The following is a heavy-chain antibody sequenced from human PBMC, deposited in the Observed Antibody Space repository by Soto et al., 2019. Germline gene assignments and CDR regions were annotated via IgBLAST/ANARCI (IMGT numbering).Heavy chain of an antibody. CDR1: GYTFTSYE. CDR3: ARGFAGVLRVYAHNWFDP. V-gene: IGHV1-8*01. D-gene: IGHD2-8*01. Sequence: ASLKVSCKSSGYTFTSYEINWVRQATGQGLEGMGWMNPNSGNTGYAQKFQGRVTMTRNTSISTAYMELSSLRSEDTAVYYCARGFAGVLRVYAHNWFDPWGQGTRVTVSS. CDR2: MNPNSGNT. J-gene: IGHJ5*02.